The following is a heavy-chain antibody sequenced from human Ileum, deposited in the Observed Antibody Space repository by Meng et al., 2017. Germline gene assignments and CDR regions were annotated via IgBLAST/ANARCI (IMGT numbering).Heavy chain of an antibody. CDR3: ARVQKGYCDY. Sequence: GESLKISWAASGFTFSSYWMHWVRQAQGKGLEWVSQINVDAGTITYTDSVKGRFIISRDNAKNTLYLQMNSLRVEDTAVYFCARVQKGYCDYSGQGTLVTVSS. V-gene: IGHV3-74*01. CDR2: INVDAGTI. J-gene: IGHJ4*02. CDR1: GFTFSSYW. D-gene: IGHD4-11*01.